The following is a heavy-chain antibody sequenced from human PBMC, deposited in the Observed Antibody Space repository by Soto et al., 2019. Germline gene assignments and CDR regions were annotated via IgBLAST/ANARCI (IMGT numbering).Heavy chain of an antibody. CDR2: IIPILGIA. V-gene: IGHV1-69*02. D-gene: IGHD2-15*01. J-gene: IGHJ6*02. CDR1: GGTFSSNT. CDR3: EYMVVAAAGMDV. Sequence: QVQLVQSGAEVKKPGSSVKVSCKASGGTFSSNTISWVRQAPGQGLEWMGRIIPILGIANDAQKFQHRVPXXAXXATSTDYVGQSSPRPEETAVYYCEYMVVAAAGMDVWGQGTTVTVSS.